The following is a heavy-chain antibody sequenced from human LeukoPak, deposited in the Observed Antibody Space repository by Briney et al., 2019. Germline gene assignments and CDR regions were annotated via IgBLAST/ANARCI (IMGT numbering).Heavy chain of an antibody. D-gene: IGHD3-10*01. CDR3: ARDNMGYYGSGSPDY. CDR1: GFTFSSYS. V-gene: IGHV3-21*01. CDR2: ISSSSSYI. J-gene: IGHJ4*02. Sequence: GGSLRLSCAASGFTFSSYSMNWVRQAPGKGLEWVSSISSSSSYIYYADSVKGRFTISRDNAKNSLYLQMNSLRAEDTAVYYCARDNMGYYGSGSPDYWGQGTLVTVSS.